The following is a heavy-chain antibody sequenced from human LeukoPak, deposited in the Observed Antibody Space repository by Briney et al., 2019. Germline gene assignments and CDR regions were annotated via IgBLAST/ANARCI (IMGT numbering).Heavy chain of an antibody. CDR1: GGSISSGDYY. Sequence: PSETLSLTCTVSGGSISSGDYYWSWMRQPTGKGLVGNGYIYYSGSNYYNPSLKSRVTISVDTSKNQFSLKLSSVTAADTAVYYCASTRYDFWSGSYYFDYWGQGTLVTVSS. CDR3: ASTRYDFWSGSYYFDY. V-gene: IGHV4-30-4*08. CDR2: IYYSGSN. J-gene: IGHJ4*02. D-gene: IGHD3-3*01.